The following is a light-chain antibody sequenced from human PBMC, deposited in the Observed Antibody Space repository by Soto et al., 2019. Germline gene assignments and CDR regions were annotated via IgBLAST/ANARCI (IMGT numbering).Light chain of an antibody. Sequence: DIQMTQSPSPLSASVGDSVTITCRASQTIQTYLNWYRHKPGRAPELLIYAASRLQTGVPSRFSGSGSGTYFILSISNLRPEDFATYYCQQTYSTPRTFGQGTKVEVK. CDR2: AAS. CDR3: QQTYSTPRT. V-gene: IGKV1-39*01. CDR1: QTIQTY. J-gene: IGKJ1*01.